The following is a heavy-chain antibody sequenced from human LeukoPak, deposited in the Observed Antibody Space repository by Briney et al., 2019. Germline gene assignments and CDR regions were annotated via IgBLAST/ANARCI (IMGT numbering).Heavy chain of an antibody. Sequence: GGSLRLSCAASGFTFSNAWMSWVRQAPGKGLEWVGRIKSKTDGGTTDYAAPVKGRFTISRDDSENTLYLQMNSLKTEDTAVYYCTTYYYDSSGYTVSSRWGQGTMVTVSS. V-gene: IGHV3-15*01. CDR1: GFTFSNAW. CDR2: IKSKTDGGTT. D-gene: IGHD3-22*01. J-gene: IGHJ3*01. CDR3: TTYYYDSSGYTVSSR.